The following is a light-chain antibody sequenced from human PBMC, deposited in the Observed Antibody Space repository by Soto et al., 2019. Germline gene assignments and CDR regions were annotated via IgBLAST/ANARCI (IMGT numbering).Light chain of an antibody. CDR3: QQYNNWLRT. V-gene: IGKV3-15*01. CDR2: GAS. Sequence: EIVLTQSRGTLSLSPGERATLSCMASQTITTRYLAWYQQKPGQAPRLLIYGASTRATGIPARFSGSGSGTEFTLTISSLQSEDFAVYYCQQYNNWLRTFGQGTKVDIK. J-gene: IGKJ1*01. CDR1: QTITTRY.